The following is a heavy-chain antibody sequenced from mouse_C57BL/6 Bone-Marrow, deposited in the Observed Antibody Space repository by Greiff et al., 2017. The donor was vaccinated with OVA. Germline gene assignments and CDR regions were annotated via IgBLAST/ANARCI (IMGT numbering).Heavy chain of an antibody. CDR1: GYTFTSYW. J-gene: IGHJ3*01. Sequence: QVQLQHPGSELVKPGASVKMSCKASGYTFTSYWITWVKQRPGQGLEWIGDIYPGSGSTNYNEKFKSKATLTVDTSSSTAYMQLSSLTSEDSAVYYCARKRDYDAWFAYWGQGTLVTVSA. V-gene: IGHV1-55*01. D-gene: IGHD2-4*01. CDR2: IYPGSGST. CDR3: ARKRDYDAWFAY.